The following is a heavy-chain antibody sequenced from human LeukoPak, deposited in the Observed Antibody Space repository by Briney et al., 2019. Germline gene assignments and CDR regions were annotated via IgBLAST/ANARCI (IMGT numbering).Heavy chain of an antibody. CDR2: IYTSGST. CDR3: AGNSGWYVYNY. D-gene: IGHD6-19*01. V-gene: IGHV4-4*09. Sequence: SETLSLTCTVSGGSINSDFWSWIRQPPGKGLEWIGYIYTSGSTNYNPSLKSRVTISVDTSKNQFSLKLSSVTAADTAVYYCAGNSGWYVYNYWGQGTLVSVSS. CDR1: GGSINSDF. J-gene: IGHJ4*02.